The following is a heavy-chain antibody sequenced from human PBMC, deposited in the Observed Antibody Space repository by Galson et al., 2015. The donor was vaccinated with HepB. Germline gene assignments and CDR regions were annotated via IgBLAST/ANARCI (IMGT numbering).Heavy chain of an antibody. CDR3: ARDRDSSGYNWFDP. CDR1: GYTFTSCA. Sequence: SVKVSCKASGYTFTSCAMHWVRQAPGQRLEWMGWINAGNGNTKYSQKFQGRVTITRDTSASTAYMELSSLRSEDTAVYYCARDRDSSGYNWFDPWGQGTLVTVSS. V-gene: IGHV1-3*01. CDR2: INAGNGNT. D-gene: IGHD3-22*01. J-gene: IGHJ5*02.